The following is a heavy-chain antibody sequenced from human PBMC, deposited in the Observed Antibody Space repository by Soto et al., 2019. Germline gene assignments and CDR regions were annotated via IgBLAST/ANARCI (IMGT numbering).Heavy chain of an antibody. V-gene: IGHV3-11*01. CDR3: VRRRDYFDY. CDR2: IRSSGDTI. CDR1: GFTFSDYY. Sequence: QVQLVESGGGLVKPGGSLRLSCAASGFTFSDYYMSWIRQAPGKGLEWVSYIRSSGDTIYYADSVRGRFTISRDNAKNSVDLHMSSLRAEDTAVYYCVRRRDYFDYWGQGTLVTVSS. J-gene: IGHJ4*02.